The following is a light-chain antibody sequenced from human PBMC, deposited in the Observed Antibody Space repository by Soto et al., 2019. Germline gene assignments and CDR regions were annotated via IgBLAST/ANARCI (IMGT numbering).Light chain of an antibody. CDR1: QSVSSTY. Sequence: EIVLTQSPGTLSLSPGEGATLSCRASQSVSSTYLAWYQHKPGQAPRLLIYSASRRASGIPDRFSGSGSGTEFTLTINRLEHEDFAEYYCQQYSGPGMYTFGQGTKLEIK. CDR3: QQYSGPGMYT. J-gene: IGKJ2*01. CDR2: SAS. V-gene: IGKV3-20*01.